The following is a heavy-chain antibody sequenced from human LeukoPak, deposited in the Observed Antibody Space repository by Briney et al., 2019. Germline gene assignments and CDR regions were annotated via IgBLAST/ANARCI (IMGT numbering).Heavy chain of an antibody. CDR1: GFTFSSYA. CDR2: ISGSGGST. V-gene: IGHV3-23*01. Sequence: GGSLRLSCAASGFTFSSYAMSWVRQAPGKGLEWVSAISGSGGSTYCADSVKGRFTISRDNSKNTLYLQMNSLRAEDTAVYYCAKGHSGWSLVGGDYWGQGTLVTVSS. D-gene: IGHD6-19*01. J-gene: IGHJ4*02. CDR3: AKGHSGWSLVGGDY.